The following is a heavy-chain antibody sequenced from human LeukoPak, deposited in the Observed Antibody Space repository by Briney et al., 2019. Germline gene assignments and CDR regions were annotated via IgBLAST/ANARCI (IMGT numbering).Heavy chain of an antibody. V-gene: IGHV3-74*01. Sequence: GGSLRLSCAASGNYLMHWVRQAPGKGLVWVSHINGDGSWTSYADSVKGRFTISKDNAKNTVYLQMNNLRAEDTAVYYCVSFYETYWGRGTLVTVSS. CDR1: GNYL. CDR3: VSFYETY. D-gene: IGHD2-2*01. CDR2: INGDGSWT. J-gene: IGHJ4*02.